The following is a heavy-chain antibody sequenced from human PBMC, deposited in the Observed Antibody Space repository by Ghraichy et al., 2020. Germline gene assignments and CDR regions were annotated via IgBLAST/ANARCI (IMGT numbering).Heavy chain of an antibody. CDR3: ARGFRYDYVWGSYRTGGMDV. CDR1: GGSFSGYY. CDR2: INHSGST. D-gene: IGHD3-16*02. J-gene: IGHJ6*02. Sequence: TLSLTCAVYGGSFSGYYWSWIRQPPGKGLEWIGEINHSGSTNYNPSLKSRVTISVDTSKNQFSLKLSSVTAADTAVYYCARGFRYDYVWGSYRTGGMDVWGQGTTVTVSS. V-gene: IGHV4-34*01.